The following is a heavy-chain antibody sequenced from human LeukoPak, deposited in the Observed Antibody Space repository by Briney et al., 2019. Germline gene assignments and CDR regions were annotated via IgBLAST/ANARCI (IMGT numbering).Heavy chain of an antibody. Sequence: PGGSLRLSCAASGFTFSSYAMHWVRQAPGKGLEWVAVISYDGSNKYYADSVKGRFTISRDNSKNTLYLQMNSLRAEDTAVYYCARDPRDYAFDYWGQGTLVTVSS. V-gene: IGHV3-30-3*01. CDR2: ISYDGSNK. CDR3: ARDPRDYAFDY. CDR1: GFTFSSYA. J-gene: IGHJ4*02. D-gene: IGHD4-17*01.